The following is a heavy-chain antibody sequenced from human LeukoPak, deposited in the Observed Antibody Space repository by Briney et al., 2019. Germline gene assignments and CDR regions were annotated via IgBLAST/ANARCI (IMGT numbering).Heavy chain of an antibody. D-gene: IGHD3-10*01. Sequence: PGGSLRLSCAASGFAFSDFYMFWIRQAPGKGLEWISYISNSGSTLYYADSVKGRFTISRDNGKNLLYLQMNSLRADDTAVYYCARDALGSYDYWGQGTLVTVSS. V-gene: IGHV3-11*01. CDR2: ISNSGSTL. CDR3: ARDALGSYDY. CDR1: GFAFSDFY. J-gene: IGHJ4*02.